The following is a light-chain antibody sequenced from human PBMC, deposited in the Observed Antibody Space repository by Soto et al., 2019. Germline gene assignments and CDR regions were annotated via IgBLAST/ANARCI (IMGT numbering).Light chain of an antibody. CDR3: QQRGA. V-gene: IGKV3-11*01. CDR1: QSVSSY. J-gene: IGKJ4*01. CDR2: DAS. Sequence: EIVLTQSPATLSLSPGERATLSCRASQSVSSYLAWYQQKPGQAPRLLIYDASNRATGIPARFSGSGSGTDFTLTISSLEPEDFAVYYCQQRGAFGGGTKVDNK.